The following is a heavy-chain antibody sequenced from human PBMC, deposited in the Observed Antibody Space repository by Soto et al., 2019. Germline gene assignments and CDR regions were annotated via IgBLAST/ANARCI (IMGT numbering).Heavy chain of an antibody. V-gene: IGHV3-30-3*01. CDR2: ISSDGVNK. CDR3: ARDPAGRGLTGDLYYNYVMDV. D-gene: IGHD3-10*01. Sequence: PGGSLRLSCAASGFTFRIHPMHWVRQAPGKGLEWVAVISSDGVNKYYADSVKGRFTISRGNSRNTLYLQMNSLSAEDTAIYFCARDPAGRGLTGDLYYNYVMDVWGQGTTVTVSS. CDR1: GFTFRIHP. J-gene: IGHJ6*02.